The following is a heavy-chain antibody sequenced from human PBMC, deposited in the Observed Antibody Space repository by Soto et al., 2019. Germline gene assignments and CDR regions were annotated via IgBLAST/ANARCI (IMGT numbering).Heavy chain of an antibody. CDR2: ISSSSSYI. CDR1: GFTFSSYT. V-gene: IGHV3-21*01. Sequence: EVQLVESGGGLVKPGGSLRLSCTVSGFTFSSYTMNWVRQAPGKGLEWVSSISSSSSYIFYADSVKGRFTISRDNAKNSXYLQXNSLRXXDXXXXXXXXXXXXXXXXXXXXXXDVWGQGTTVTVSS. CDR3: XXXXXXXXXXXXXXXXDV. J-gene: IGHJ6*02.